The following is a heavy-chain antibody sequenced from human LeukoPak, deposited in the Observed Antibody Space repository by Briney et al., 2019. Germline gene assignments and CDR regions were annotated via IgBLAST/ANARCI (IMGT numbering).Heavy chain of an antibody. CDR3: ARDRKGEYSSANDAFDI. CDR1: GGSISSSSYY. D-gene: IGHD6-6*01. Sequence: SETLSLTCTVSGGSISSSSYYWGWIRQPPGKGLEWIGSIYYSGSTYYNPSLKSRVTISVDTSKNQFSLKLSSVTAADTAVYYCARDRKGEYSSANDAFDIWGQGTMVTVSS. J-gene: IGHJ3*02. V-gene: IGHV4-39*07. CDR2: IYYSGST.